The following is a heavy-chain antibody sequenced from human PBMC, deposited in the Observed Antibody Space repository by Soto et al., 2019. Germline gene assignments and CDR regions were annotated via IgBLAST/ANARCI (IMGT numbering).Heavy chain of an antibody. V-gene: IGHV3-23*01. J-gene: IGHJ6*02. CDR2: ISASGDST. CDR1: GFTFHTYV. Sequence: QPGGSLRLSCVASGFTFHTYVMNWVRQAPGKGLEWASGISASGDSTYYADSLKGRFTISRDNSKNTLYLQMNSLRAEDTAVYYCSKGTGTTRLYSMDVWGQGTTVTVSS. D-gene: IGHD1-7*01. CDR3: SKGTGTTRLYSMDV.